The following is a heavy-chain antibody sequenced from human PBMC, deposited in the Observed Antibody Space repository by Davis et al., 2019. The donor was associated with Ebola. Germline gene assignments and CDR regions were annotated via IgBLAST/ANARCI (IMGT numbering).Heavy chain of an antibody. CDR3: ARDTIRDGDYDY. CDR1: GFTFSSYA. D-gene: IGHD2-21*01. V-gene: IGHV3-23*01. CDR2: VNSNGGHT. J-gene: IGHJ4*02. Sequence: GESLKISCAASGFTFSSYAMTWARQAPGKGLEWVSAVNSNGGHTYYADSVKGRFTISRDNSKSTLYLQMDSLKTEDTAVYYCARDTIRDGDYDYWGQGTLVTVSS.